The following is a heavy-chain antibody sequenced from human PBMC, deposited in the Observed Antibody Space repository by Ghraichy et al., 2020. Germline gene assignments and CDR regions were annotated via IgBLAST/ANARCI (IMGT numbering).Heavy chain of an antibody. D-gene: IGHD2-15*01. CDR3: ARADCSGGCCYYFDF. Sequence: SETLSLTCAVSGYSISSGYYWGWIRQPPGKGLEWIGNVYFDGSTYYNPSLKSRVTMSVDTSKDQFSLELTSVTAADTAVYYCARADCSGGCCYYFDFWGQGTLVTVSS. CDR1: GYSISSGYY. J-gene: IGHJ4*02. V-gene: IGHV4-38-2*01. CDR2: VYFDGST.